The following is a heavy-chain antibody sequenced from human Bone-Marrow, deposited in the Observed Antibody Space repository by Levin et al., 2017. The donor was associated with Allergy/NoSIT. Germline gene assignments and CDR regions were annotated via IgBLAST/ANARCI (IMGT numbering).Heavy chain of an antibody. Sequence: NPSETLSLTCSVSGGSISRDAHWWSWIRQHPGKGLEWVGHIYYSGTTSYNPSLKSRLTMSIDTSKNQFSLNLASVTAADTAVYYCAIWGRTWYLDSWGQGTPVTVAS. CDR2: IYYSGTT. D-gene: IGHD3-16*01. J-gene: IGHJ4*02. CDR1: GGSISRDAHW. CDR3: AIWGRTWYLDS. V-gene: IGHV4-31*03.